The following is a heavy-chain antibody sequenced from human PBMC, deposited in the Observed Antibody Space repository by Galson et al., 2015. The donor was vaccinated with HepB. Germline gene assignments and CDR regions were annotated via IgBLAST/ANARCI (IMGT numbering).Heavy chain of an antibody. D-gene: IGHD1-7*01. V-gene: IGHV3-11*01. CDR3: ARRWNFSVRFDY. Sequence: SLRLSCAASGFTFSDYYMSWIRQAPRKGLEWVSYISSSGSTIYYADSVKGRFTISMDNAKNSQYLQMNSLRAEDTAVYYWARRWNFSVRFDYCGQGTLVTVSS. CDR2: ISSSGSTI. CDR1: GFTFSDYY. J-gene: IGHJ4*02.